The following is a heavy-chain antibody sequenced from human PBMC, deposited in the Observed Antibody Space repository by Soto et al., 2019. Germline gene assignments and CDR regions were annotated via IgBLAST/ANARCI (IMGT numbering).Heavy chain of an antibody. CDR1: GGSISSYY. CDR3: ARRYGGGFDY. D-gene: IGHD3-10*01. J-gene: IGHJ4*02. V-gene: IGHV4-59*08. CDR2: IYSSGST. Sequence: QVQLLESGPGLVKPSETLSLTCTVSGGSISSYYWSWIRQPPGKGLEWIGYIYSSGSTNYNPSLTSRVTISVATSKTQFSLKLSSVTAPDTSVYYCARRYGGGFDYWGQGTLVTVSS.